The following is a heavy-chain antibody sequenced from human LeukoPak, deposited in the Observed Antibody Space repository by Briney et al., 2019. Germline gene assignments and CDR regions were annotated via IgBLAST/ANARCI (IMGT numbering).Heavy chain of an antibody. D-gene: IGHD6-19*01. CDR3: ARTSSGWFKYSGY. CDR1: GGSISSSSYY. J-gene: IGHJ4*02. Sequence: SETLSLTCPVSGGSISSSSYYWGWIREPPGKGLEWIGSIYYSGSTYYNPSLKSRVTISVDTSKTQFSLKLSSVTAADTAVYYCARTSSGWFKYSGYWGQGTLVTVSS. CDR2: IYYSGST. V-gene: IGHV4-39*01.